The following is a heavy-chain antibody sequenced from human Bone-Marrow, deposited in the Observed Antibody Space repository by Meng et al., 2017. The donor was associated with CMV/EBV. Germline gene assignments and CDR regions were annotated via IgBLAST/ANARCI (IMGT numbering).Heavy chain of an antibody. J-gene: IGHJ6*02. V-gene: IGHV1-18*01. Sequence: ASVKVSCKASGYTFTSYGISWVRQAPGQGLEWMGWISAYNDNTNYAQKLQGRVTMTTDTSTGTAYMELRSLRSDDTAVYYCAREEYEYGDYGMDVWGQGTTVTVSS. D-gene: IGHD4-17*01. CDR1: GYTFTSYG. CDR3: AREEYEYGDYGMDV. CDR2: ISAYNDNT.